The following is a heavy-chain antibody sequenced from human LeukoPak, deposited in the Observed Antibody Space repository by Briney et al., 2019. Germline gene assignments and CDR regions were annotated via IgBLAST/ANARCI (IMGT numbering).Heavy chain of an antibody. J-gene: IGHJ5*02. V-gene: IGHV3-53*01. CDR2: IYSGGST. D-gene: IGHD3-10*01. CDR1: GFTFSSYY. CDR3: ARDRSYYGSGSYYLSNWFDP. Sequence: GGPLRLSCAASGFTFSSYYMNWVRQAPGKGLEWVSVIYSGGSTYYADSVKGRFTISRDNAKNSLYLQMNSLRAEDTAVYYCARDRSYYGSGSYYLSNWFDPWGQGTLVTVSS.